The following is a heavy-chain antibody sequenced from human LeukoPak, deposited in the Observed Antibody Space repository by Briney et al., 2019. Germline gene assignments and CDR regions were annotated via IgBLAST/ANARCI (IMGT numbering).Heavy chain of an antibody. J-gene: IGHJ4*02. D-gene: IGHD3-9*01. CDR1: GFTFSLYW. CDR3: AGGTGFIIKD. CDR2: IKQDGSEK. Sequence: GGSLRLSCAASGFTFSLYWMNWVRRAPGKGREWVANIKQDGSEKNYVDSVKGRFTISRDHAKNSLYLQMNNLRVEDTAMYYCAGGTGFIIKDWGQGTLVTVSS. V-gene: IGHV3-7*03.